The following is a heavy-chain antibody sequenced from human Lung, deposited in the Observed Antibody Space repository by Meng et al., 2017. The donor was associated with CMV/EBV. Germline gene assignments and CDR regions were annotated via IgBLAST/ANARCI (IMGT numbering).Heavy chain of an antibody. D-gene: IGHD1/OR15-1a*01. CDR3: AKGHKQYYYYYYGMDV. J-gene: IGHJ6*02. Sequence: GGSLRLXXAASGFTFDDYAMHWVRQAPGKGLEWVSGISWNSGSIGYADSVKGRFTISRDNAKNSLYLQMNSLRAEDTALYYCAKGHKQYYYYYYGMDVWGQGXTVTVSS. CDR2: ISWNSGSI. V-gene: IGHV3-9*01. CDR1: GFTFDDYA.